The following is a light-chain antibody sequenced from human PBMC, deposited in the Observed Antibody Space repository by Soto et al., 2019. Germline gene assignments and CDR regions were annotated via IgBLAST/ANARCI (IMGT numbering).Light chain of an antibody. CDR3: QQSYSTPWT. CDR1: QSVSGW. V-gene: IGKV1-5*03. Sequence: QVTQSPASLSATVGDTVTVTRRASQSVSGWLAWYQQKPGEAPKLLIYKTSSLESGVPSRFSGSGSGTDFTLTISSLQPEDFATYYCQQSYSTPWTFGQGTKVDIK. CDR2: KTS. J-gene: IGKJ1*01.